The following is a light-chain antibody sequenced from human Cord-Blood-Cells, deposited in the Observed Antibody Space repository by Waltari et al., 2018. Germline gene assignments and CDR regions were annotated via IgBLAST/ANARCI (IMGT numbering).Light chain of an antibody. CDR1: QSVSSN. Sequence: EIVITQSPATLPVPPGERATPSCRASQSVSSNVAWYQQKPGQAPRLLIYGASTRATGIPARFSGSGSGTEFTLTISSLQSEDFAVYYCQQYNNWPRITFGPGTKVDIK. J-gene: IGKJ3*01. V-gene: IGKV3-15*01. CDR3: QQYNNWPRIT. CDR2: GAS.